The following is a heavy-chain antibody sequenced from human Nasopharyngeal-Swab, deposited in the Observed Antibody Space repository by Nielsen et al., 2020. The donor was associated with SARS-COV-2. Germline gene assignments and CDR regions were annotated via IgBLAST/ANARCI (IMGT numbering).Heavy chain of an antibody. CDR3: ARGTYDYVWGSHRESYFDY. CDR1: GFTFSDYY. D-gene: IGHD3-16*01. V-gene: IGHV3-11*01. CDR2: ISSTGSTI. J-gene: IGHJ4*02. Sequence: GGSLRLSCAASGFTFSDYYMSWIRQAPGKGLDWVSYISSTGSTIYYADSVKGRVTISRGNAKNSLYLQMNSLRAEDTAVYYCARGTYDYVWGSHRESYFDYWGQGTLVTVSS.